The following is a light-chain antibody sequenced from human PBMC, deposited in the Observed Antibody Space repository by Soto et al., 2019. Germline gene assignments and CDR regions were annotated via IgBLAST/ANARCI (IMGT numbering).Light chain of an antibody. CDR3: QQYGSTPLT. CDR1: QSVGNNY. CDR2: DAS. J-gene: IGKJ4*01. Sequence: EIVLTQSPGTLSLSPGERATLSCRASQSVGNNYLAWYQQKPGQPPRFLMYDASTRPTGISDRFSGSVSGTNFTLNIHRLEPEDFAVYYCQQYGSTPLTFGGGTKVEIK. V-gene: IGKV3-20*01.